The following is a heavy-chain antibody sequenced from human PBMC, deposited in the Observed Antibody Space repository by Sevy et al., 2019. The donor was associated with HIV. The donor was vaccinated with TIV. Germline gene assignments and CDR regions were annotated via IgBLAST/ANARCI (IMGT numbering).Heavy chain of an antibody. V-gene: IGHV3-23*01. CDR1: GFTFSSYA. J-gene: IGHJ3*02. Sequence: GGCLRLSCAASGFTFSSYAMSWVRQAPGKGLEWVSAISGSGGSTYYADSVKGRFTISRDNSKNTLYLQMNSLRAEDTAVYYCAKPGGGYGSRRWEPNAFDIWGQGTMVTVSS. D-gene: IGHD1-26*01. CDR2: ISGSGGST. CDR3: AKPGGGYGSRRWEPNAFDI.